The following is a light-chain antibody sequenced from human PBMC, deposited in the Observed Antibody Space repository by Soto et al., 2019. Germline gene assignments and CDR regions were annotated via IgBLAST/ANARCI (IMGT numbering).Light chain of an antibody. CDR2: DAS. CDR1: QSISSW. Sequence: DLPLTQSHSTLSGSAGESDTIXRRASQSISSWLAWYQQKPGKAPKLLIYDASSLESGVPSRFSGSGSGTEFTLTISSLQPDDFATYYCQQYNSYAWTFGQGTKVDI. CDR3: QQYNSYAWT. J-gene: IGKJ1*01. V-gene: IGKV1-5*01.